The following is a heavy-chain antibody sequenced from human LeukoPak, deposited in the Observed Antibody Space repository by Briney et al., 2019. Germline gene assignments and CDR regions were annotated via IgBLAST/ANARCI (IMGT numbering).Heavy chain of an antibody. Sequence: ASVQFSCKASGYTFTSYGISWVRRAPGQRREWMGWISTYNGNTNYSQNLHVRVTMTTDTSTSTAYMELRSLRSDDTAAYYCAKVVVVPADPKHENYYYYYGMDVWGQGTTVTVSS. CDR1: GYTFTSYG. V-gene: IGHV1-18*01. D-gene: IGHD2-2*01. CDR2: ISTYNGNT. J-gene: IGHJ6*02. CDR3: AKVVVVPADPKHENYYYYYGMDV.